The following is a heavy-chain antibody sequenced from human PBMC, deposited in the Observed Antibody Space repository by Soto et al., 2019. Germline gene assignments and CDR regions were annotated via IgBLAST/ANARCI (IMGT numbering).Heavy chain of an antibody. CDR2: ISSSSSYI. Sequence: PGGPMRLSSAASGFTFSSYSMHRVRQAPGKGLEWVSSISSSSSYIYYADSVKGRFTISRDNSKNTLYLQMNSLRAEDTAVYYCAREDYGDSHDYWGQGTLVTVSS. CDR1: GFTFSSYS. CDR3: AREDYGDSHDY. V-gene: IGHV3-21*01. D-gene: IGHD4-17*01. J-gene: IGHJ4*02.